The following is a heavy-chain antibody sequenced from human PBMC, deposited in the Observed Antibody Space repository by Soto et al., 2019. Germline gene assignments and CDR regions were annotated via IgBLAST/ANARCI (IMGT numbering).Heavy chain of an antibody. V-gene: IGHV3-20*04. CDR1: GFTFDDYG. D-gene: IGHD3-10*01. CDR2: INWNGGSR. J-gene: IGHJ2*01. CDR3: AGVAGSELYWYFDL. Sequence: GGSLRLSCAASGFTFDDYGMSWVRQAPGKGLEWVSGINWNGGSRGYADSVKGRFTISRDNAKNSLYLQMNSLRAEDTALYYCAGVAGSELYWYFDLWGRGTLVTVSS.